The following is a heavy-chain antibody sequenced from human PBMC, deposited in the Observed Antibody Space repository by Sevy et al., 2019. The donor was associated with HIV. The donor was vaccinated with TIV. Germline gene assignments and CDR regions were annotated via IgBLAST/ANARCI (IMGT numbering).Heavy chain of an antibody. Sequence: ASVKVSCKASGYTFTSYGISWVRQAPGQGLEWMGWISAYNGNTNYAQKLQGRVTMTTDTSTSTAYMGLRSLRSDDTAVYYCARDISIAVAGRDYYYYGMDVWGQGTTVTVSS. D-gene: IGHD6-19*01. J-gene: IGHJ6*02. CDR2: ISAYNGNT. CDR3: ARDISIAVAGRDYYYYGMDV. CDR1: GYTFTSYG. V-gene: IGHV1-18*01.